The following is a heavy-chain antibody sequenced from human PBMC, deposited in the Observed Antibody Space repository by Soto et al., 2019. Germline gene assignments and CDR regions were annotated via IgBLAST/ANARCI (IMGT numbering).Heavy chain of an antibody. V-gene: IGHV3-23*01. CDR3: AIPSGLTVTGPDY. CDR2: IGGNGVDT. D-gene: IGHD6-19*01. J-gene: IGHJ4*02. Sequence: EVQLLESGGGLVQPGGSLRLSCAASGFIFRNYAMSWVRQAPGKGLEWVSAIGGNGVDTYYADSVKGRFTISRDNSKNTLYLQMNSLRAEDTAVYFCAIPSGLTVTGPDYWGQGTLVTVSS. CDR1: GFIFRNYA.